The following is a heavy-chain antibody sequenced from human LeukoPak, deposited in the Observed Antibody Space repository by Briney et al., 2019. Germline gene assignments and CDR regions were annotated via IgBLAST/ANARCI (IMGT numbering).Heavy chain of an antibody. CDR3: AKRHAIYGSGSYGDY. V-gene: IGHV3-30*04. J-gene: IGHJ4*02. CDR2: ISYDGSNK. Sequence: PGGSLRLSCAASGFTFSSYAMHWVRQAPGKGLEWVAVISYDGSNKYYADSVKGRFTISRDNSKNTLYLQMNSLRAEDTAVYYCAKRHAIYGSGSYGDYWGQGTLVTVSS. D-gene: IGHD3-10*01. CDR1: GFTFSSYA.